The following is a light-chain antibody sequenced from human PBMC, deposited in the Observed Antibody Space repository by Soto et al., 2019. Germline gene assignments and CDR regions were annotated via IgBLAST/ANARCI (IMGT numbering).Light chain of an antibody. Sequence: DIQMTQSPSSVSASVGDRVTITCRASQDIRSWLAWYQQKQGKAHNXXIYAASTLQSGVPPRFSGSGSGTDLTIAISSLQPEDAETYDGLQDINYPWTFGQGTKVDIK. CDR2: AAS. J-gene: IGKJ1*01. CDR1: QDIRSW. V-gene: IGKV1-12*01. CDR3: LQDINYPWT.